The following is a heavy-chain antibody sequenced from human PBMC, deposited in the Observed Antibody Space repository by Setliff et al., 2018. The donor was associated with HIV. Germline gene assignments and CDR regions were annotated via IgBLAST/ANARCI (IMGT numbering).Heavy chain of an antibody. CDR3: ANSSDGYNPFFDH. D-gene: IGHD5-12*01. V-gene: IGHV3-33*06. CDR2: IWFDGSII. J-gene: IGHJ4*02. Sequence: HPGGSLRLSCAASGFTLNQYGMHWVRQAPGKGLEWVAVIWFDGSIIYYADSVKGRFTISRDNSRSTLYLQMNSLRDEDTAVYYCANSSDGYNPFFDHWGQGTLVTVSS. CDR1: GFTLNQYG.